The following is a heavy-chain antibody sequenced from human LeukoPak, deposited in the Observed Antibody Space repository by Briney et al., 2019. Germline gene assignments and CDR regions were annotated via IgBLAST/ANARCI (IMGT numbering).Heavy chain of an antibody. D-gene: IGHD3-22*01. Sequence: ASVKVSCKASGYTFTGYYMHWVRQAPGQGLEWMGWINPNSGGTNYAQKFQGRVTMTRDTSISTAYMELSRLRSDDTAVYYCARLVGIVVVITSESNWFDPWGQGTLVTVSS. CDR3: ARLVGIVVVITSESNWFDP. CDR2: INPNSGGT. J-gene: IGHJ5*02. CDR1: GYTFTGYY. V-gene: IGHV1-2*02.